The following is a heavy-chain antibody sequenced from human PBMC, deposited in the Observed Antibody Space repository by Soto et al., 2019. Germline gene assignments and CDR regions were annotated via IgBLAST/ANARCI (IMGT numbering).Heavy chain of an antibody. Sequence: QVQLQESGPGLVKPSETLSLTCTVSGGSVSSGSYYWSWIRQPPGKGLEWIGYISYSGSTNYNPSLQSRVTISVDTSKNQFSLKLSSVTAADTAVYYCARVQGTIFGRGGDWFDPWGQGTLVTVSS. CDR1: GGSVSSGSYY. V-gene: IGHV4-61*01. CDR2: ISYSGST. CDR3: ARVQGTIFGRGGDWFDP. D-gene: IGHD3-3*01. J-gene: IGHJ5*02.